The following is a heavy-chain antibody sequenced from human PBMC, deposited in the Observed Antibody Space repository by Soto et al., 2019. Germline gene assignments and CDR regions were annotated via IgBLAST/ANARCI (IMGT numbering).Heavy chain of an antibody. CDR1: GGSISSGGYY. J-gene: IGHJ4*02. Sequence: SETLSLTCTVSGGSISSGGYYWSWIRQHPVKGLEWIGYIYYSGSTYNNPSLKSRASISLDTSKNQFSLKLSSVTAADTAVYYCARRALPQCINGVCYKDGFWDYWGQGALVTVSS. CDR2: IYYSGST. CDR3: ARRALPQCINGVCYKDGFWDY. D-gene: IGHD2-8*01. V-gene: IGHV4-31*03.